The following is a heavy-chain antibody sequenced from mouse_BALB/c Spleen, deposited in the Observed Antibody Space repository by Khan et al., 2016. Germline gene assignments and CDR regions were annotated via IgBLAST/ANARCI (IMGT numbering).Heavy chain of an antibody. J-gene: IGHJ1*01. Sequence: VQLVESGGGLVKPGGSLKLSCAASAFTFSDYYMYWVRQTPEKRLEWVATISDGGSYTYYPDSVKGRFTITRDNAKNNLYLQMSSLKSEDSAMYYCARDLNWYFDVWGAGTTVTVSS. V-gene: IGHV5-4*02. CDR1: AFTFSDYY. CDR2: ISDGGSYT. CDR3: ARDLNWYFDV.